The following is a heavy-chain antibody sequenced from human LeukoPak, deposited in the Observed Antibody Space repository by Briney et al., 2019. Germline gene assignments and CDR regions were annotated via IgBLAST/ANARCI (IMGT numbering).Heavy chain of an antibody. CDR3: ARGLGSRAVYYMDV. J-gene: IGHJ6*03. D-gene: IGHD2-15*01. V-gene: IGHV3-64*01. Sequence: GGSLRLSCAASGFTFSSYAMHWVRQDPGKGLEYVSAISSNGGSTYYANSVKGRFTISRDNSKNTLYLQMGSLRAEDMAVYYCARGLGSRAVYYMDVWGKGTTVTVSS. CDR1: GFTFSSYA. CDR2: ISSNGGST.